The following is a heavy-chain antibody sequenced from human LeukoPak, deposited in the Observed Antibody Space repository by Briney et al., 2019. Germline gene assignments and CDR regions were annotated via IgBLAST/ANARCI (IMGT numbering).Heavy chain of an antibody. V-gene: IGHV3-23*01. Sequence: GGSLRLSCAASGLTFRTYAMSWVRQAPGKGLEWVSSISDSGGYTFYADSVKGRFTISRDNSKNTLYLQMNSLRAEDTAVYYCASSSSWYSGLDYWGQGTLVTVSS. J-gene: IGHJ4*02. CDR3: ASSSSWYSGLDY. CDR2: ISDSGGYT. CDR1: GLTFRTYA. D-gene: IGHD6-13*01.